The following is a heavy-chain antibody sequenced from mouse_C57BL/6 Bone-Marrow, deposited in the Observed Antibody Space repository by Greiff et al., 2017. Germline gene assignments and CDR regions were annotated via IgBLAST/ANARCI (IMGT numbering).Heavy chain of an antibody. V-gene: IGHV5-6*02. Sequence: DVKLVESGGDLVKPGGSLKLSCAASGFTFSSYGMSWVRQTPDKRLEWVATISSGGSYTYYPDSVKGRFTISRDNAKNPLYLQMSSLKSEDTAMYYCARRLYDYDGGYYFDYWGQGTTLTVSS. D-gene: IGHD2-4*01. CDR1: GFTFSSYG. J-gene: IGHJ2*01. CDR2: ISSGGSYT. CDR3: ARRLYDYDGGYYFDY.